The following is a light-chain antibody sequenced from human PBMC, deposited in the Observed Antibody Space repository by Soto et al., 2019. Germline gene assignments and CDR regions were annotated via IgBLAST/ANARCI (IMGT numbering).Light chain of an antibody. Sequence: QSALTQPASVSGSPGQSITIFCTGTSSDVGGYNYVSWYQQHPGSAPKLMIYDVSSRPSGVSNRFSGSKSGNTASLTIYGLQAEDEADYYCSSYTSSFKLAVFGSGTKVTV. CDR2: DVS. CDR1: SSDVGGYNY. J-gene: IGLJ1*01. CDR3: SSYTSSFKLAV. V-gene: IGLV2-14*03.